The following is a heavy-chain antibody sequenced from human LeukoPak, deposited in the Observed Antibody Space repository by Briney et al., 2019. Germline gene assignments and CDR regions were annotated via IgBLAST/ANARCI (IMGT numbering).Heavy chain of an antibody. J-gene: IGHJ6*02. D-gene: IGHD3-3*01. CDR3: ARGRYDFLYGMDV. CDR2: INHGGST. Sequence: SETLSLTCAVYGGSFSGYYWSWIRQPPGKGLEWIGEINHGGSTNYNPSLKSRVTISVDTSKNQFSLKLSSVTAADTAVYYCARGRYDFLYGMDVWGQGTTVTVSS. V-gene: IGHV4-34*01. CDR1: GGSFSGYY.